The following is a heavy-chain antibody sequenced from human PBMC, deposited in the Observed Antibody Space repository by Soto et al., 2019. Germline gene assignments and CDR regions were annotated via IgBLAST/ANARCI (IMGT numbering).Heavy chain of an antibody. Sequence: ASVKVSCKASGYTFTSYAMNWVRQAPGQGLEWMGWINTNTGNPTYAQGFTGRFVFSLDTSVSTAYLQICSLKAEDTAVYYCATAVAARLPYYFDYWGQGTLVTVSS. CDR1: GYTFTSYA. V-gene: IGHV7-4-1*01. D-gene: IGHD6-6*01. CDR2: INTNTGNP. CDR3: ATAVAARLPYYFDY. J-gene: IGHJ4*02.